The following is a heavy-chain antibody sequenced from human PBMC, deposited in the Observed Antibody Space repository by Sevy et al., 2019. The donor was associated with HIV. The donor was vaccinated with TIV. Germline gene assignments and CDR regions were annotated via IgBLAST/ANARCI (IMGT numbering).Heavy chain of an antibody. V-gene: IGHV3-23*01. D-gene: IGHD3-10*01. CDR2: IGGSADYT. CDR1: GFTLSSYA. Sequence: GGSLRLSCVTSGFTLSSYAMSWVRQTPGKGLEWVSAIGGSADYTYYANSVKGRFTNSRDNSKNTLYLQMNGLRAEDTAVYYCAEEVSEHSYSDYWGQGTLVTVSS. J-gene: IGHJ4*02. CDR3: AEEVSEHSYSDY.